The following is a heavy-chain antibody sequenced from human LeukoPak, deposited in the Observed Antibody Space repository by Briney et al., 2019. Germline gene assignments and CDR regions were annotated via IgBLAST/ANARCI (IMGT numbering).Heavy chain of an antibody. D-gene: IGHD3-22*01. Sequence: GRSLRLSCAASGFTFSSYGMHWVRQAPGKGLEWVAVISYDGSNKYYADSVKGRFTISRDNSKNTLYLQMNSLRAEDTAVYYCAKDGSSGYTYYYYYYMDVWGKGTTVTVSS. V-gene: IGHV3-30*18. CDR2: ISYDGSNK. J-gene: IGHJ6*03. CDR3: AKDGSSGYTYYYYYYMDV. CDR1: GFTFSSYG.